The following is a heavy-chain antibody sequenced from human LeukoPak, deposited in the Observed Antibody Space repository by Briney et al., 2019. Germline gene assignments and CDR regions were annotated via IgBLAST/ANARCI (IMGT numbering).Heavy chain of an antibody. CDR3: ARDWAAYYYDSSGYYHGVAFDI. D-gene: IGHD3-22*01. CDR1: GYTFTNYG. Sequence: ASVKVSCKASGYTFTNYGIVWVRQAPGQGLERMGWISAYNGNTNYAQKLQGRVTMTTDTSTSTAYMELRSLRSDDTAVYYCARDWAAYYYDSSGYYHGVAFDIWGQGTMVTVSS. CDR2: ISAYNGNT. V-gene: IGHV1-18*01. J-gene: IGHJ3*02.